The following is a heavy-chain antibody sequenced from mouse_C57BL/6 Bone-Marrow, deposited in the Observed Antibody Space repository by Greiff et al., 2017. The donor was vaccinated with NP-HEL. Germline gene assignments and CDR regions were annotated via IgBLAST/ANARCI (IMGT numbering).Heavy chain of an antibody. D-gene: IGHD1-1*01. V-gene: IGHV1-55*01. Sequence: VQLQQSGAELVKPGASVKMSCKASGYTFTSYWITWVKQRPGQGLEWIGDIYPGSGSTNYNEKFKSKATLTVDTSSSTAYMQLSSLTSEDSAVYYCARSYYGSSFSYYFDYWGQGTTLTVSS. CDR1: GYTFTSYW. CDR2: IYPGSGST. J-gene: IGHJ2*01. CDR3: ARSYYGSSFSYYFDY.